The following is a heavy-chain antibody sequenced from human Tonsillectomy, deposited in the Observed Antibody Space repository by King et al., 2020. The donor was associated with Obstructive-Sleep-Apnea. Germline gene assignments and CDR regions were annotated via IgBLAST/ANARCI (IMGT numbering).Heavy chain of an antibody. CDR1: GGSFSGYY. CDR2: INHSGST. Sequence: VQLQQWGAGLLKPSETLSLTCAVYGGSFSGYYWSWIRQPPGKGLEWIGEINHSGSTNYNPSLKSRVTISVDTSKNQFSLKLSSVTAADMAVYYCARVPYGSGSYYNSSYYYYYGMDVWGQGTTVTVSS. CDR3: ARVPYGSGSYYNSSYYYYYGMDV. D-gene: IGHD3-10*01. V-gene: IGHV4-34*01. J-gene: IGHJ6*02.